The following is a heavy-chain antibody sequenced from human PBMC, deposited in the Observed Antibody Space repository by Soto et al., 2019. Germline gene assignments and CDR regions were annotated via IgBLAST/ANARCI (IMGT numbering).Heavy chain of an antibody. Sequence: PGGSLRLSCAASGFTFSSYGMHWVRQAPGKGLEWVAVISYGGSNKYYADSVKGRFTISRDNSKNTLYLQMNSLRAEDTAVYYCAGPAGGRGMDVWGQGTTVTVYS. CDR1: GFTFSSYG. CDR2: ISYGGSNK. V-gene: IGHV3-30*03. CDR3: AGPAGGRGMDV. J-gene: IGHJ6*02. D-gene: IGHD2-15*01.